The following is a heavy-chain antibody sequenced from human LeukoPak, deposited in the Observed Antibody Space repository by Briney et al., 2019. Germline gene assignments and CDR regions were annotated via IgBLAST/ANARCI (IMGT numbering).Heavy chain of an antibody. Sequence: SETLSLTCTVSGGSISSNLYQWAWIRQPPGKGLEWIGNIYYSGSTYYNPYLKSRVTVSIDTSKNQFSLKLSSVTAADTAVYYCARAPRPLYGSGSYGLQMDWYFDLWGRGTLVTVSS. CDR3: ARAPRPLYGSGSYGLQMDWYFDL. CDR1: GGSISSNLYQ. J-gene: IGHJ2*01. V-gene: IGHV4-39*07. D-gene: IGHD3-10*01. CDR2: IYYSGST.